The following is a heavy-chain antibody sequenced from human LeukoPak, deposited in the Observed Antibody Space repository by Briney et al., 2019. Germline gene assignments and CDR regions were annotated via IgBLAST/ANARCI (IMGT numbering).Heavy chain of an antibody. CDR2: IRYDGSNK. Sequence: GGSLRLSCAASGFTFSSYGMHWVRQAPGKGLEWVAFIRYDGSNKYYAGSVKGRFTISRDNSKNTLYLQMNSLGAEDTAVYYWAKVPSRGWFGGGAFDIWGQGTMVTVSS. CDR1: GFTFSSYG. CDR3: AKVPSRGWFGGGAFDI. V-gene: IGHV3-30*02. J-gene: IGHJ3*02. D-gene: IGHD6-19*01.